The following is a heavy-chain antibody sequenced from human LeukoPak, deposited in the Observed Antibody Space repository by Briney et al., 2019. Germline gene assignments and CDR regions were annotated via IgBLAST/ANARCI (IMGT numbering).Heavy chain of an antibody. J-gene: IGHJ4*02. CDR1: GFTVSSNY. Sequence: PGGSLRLSCAASGFTVSSNYMSWVRQAPGKGLEWVSVIYSGGSTYYADSVKDRFTISRDNSKNTLYLQMNSLRAEDTAVYYCAREAPSRYYDFWSGYLAYWGQGTLVTVSS. CDR3: AREAPSRYYDFWSGYLAY. CDR2: IYSGGST. V-gene: IGHV3-66*02. D-gene: IGHD3-3*01.